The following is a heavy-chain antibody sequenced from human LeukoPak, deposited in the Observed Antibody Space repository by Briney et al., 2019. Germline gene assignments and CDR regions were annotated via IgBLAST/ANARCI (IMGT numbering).Heavy chain of an antibody. D-gene: IGHD6-13*01. Sequence: GGSLRLSCAASGFTFSSYSMNWVRQAPGKGLEWVSSIISTITYIYYPDSLKGRFTISRDNAKTSLYLQMNSLRAEDTAVYYCARDKRQQLVHNFDYWGQGTLVTVSS. CDR2: IISTITYI. V-gene: IGHV3-21*01. CDR1: GFTFSSYS. J-gene: IGHJ4*02. CDR3: ARDKRQQLVHNFDY.